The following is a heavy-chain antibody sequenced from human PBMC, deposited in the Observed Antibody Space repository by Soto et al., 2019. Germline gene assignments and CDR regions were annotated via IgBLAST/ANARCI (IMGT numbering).Heavy chain of an antibody. CDR2: IHPGDSDT. CDR1: GYNFIYW. Sequence: PGESLKISCQVSGYNFIYWIAWVRQMPGRGLEWMGVIHPGDSDTRYSPSFQGQVTISADTSTSTAYLQWSSLKASDTAIYYCARQDGSALFFFDFWGLGTLVTVSS. V-gene: IGHV5-51*01. J-gene: IGHJ4*02. D-gene: IGHD6-19*01. CDR3: ARQDGSALFFFDF.